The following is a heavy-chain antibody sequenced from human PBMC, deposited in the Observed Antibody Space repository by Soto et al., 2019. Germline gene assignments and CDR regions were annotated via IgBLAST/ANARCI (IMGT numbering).Heavy chain of an antibody. CDR1: GYSFTNYW. J-gene: IGHJ6*02. V-gene: IGHV5-10-1*01. Sequence: RGESLKISCKGSGYSFTNYWITWVRQMPGKGLEWMGKIDPSDSYTNYSPSFQGHVTISTDKSISTAYLQWSSLKASDTAMYYCARLSYYGSVDYYYGMDVWGQGTTVTVSS. D-gene: IGHD3-10*01. CDR3: ARLSYYGSVDYYYGMDV. CDR2: IDPSDSYT.